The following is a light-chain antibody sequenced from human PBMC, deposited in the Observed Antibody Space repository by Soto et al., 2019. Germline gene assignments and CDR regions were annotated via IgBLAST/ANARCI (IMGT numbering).Light chain of an antibody. J-gene: IGLJ1*01. V-gene: IGLV2-14*01. CDR3: SSYASSTAYV. Sequence: QSVLTQPASVSGSPGQSITIFCTGTSSDVGGYNYVSWYQLHPGKAPKLMVYEVSYRPSGVSSRFSGSKSANTASLTISGLQAEDEADYDCSSYASSTAYVFGTGTKVTVL. CDR2: EVS. CDR1: SSDVGGYNY.